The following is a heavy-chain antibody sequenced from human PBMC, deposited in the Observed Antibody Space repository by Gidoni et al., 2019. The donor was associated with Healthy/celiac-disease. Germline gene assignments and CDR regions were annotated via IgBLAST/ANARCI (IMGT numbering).Heavy chain of an antibody. CDR1: GGSISSGGYS. J-gene: IGHJ4*02. CDR3: ARGDRSSGYSSGHFDY. D-gene: IGHD6-19*01. CDR2: IYPSGST. V-gene: IGHV4-30-2*01. Sequence: QLHLQESGSGLVKPSQTLSLTCAVSGGSISSGGYSWRGIRQPPGKGLEWIGYIYPSGSTYYNPSLKSRVTISVDRSKNQFSLKLSSVTAADTAVYYCARGDRSSGYSSGHFDYWGQGTLVTVSS.